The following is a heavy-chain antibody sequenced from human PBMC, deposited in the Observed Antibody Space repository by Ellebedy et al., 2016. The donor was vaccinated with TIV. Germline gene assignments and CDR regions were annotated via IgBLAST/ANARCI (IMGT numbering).Heavy chain of an antibody. D-gene: IGHD3-10*01. J-gene: IGHJ5*02. CDR1: GYTFTGYY. CDR2: ISYNGLVT. V-gene: IGHV3-30-3*02. Sequence: SCKASGYTFTGYYMHWVRQAPGKGLEWVAVISYNGLVTYYADSVKGRFIISRDNSDYTLSLEMNNLRSEDTALYWCAKETDRYRSGSCDTWGQGTLVTVS. CDR3: AKETDRYRSGSCDT.